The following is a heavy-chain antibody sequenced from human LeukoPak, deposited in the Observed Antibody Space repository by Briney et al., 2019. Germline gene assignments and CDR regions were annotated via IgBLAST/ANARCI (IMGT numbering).Heavy chain of an antibody. D-gene: IGHD3-22*01. CDR3: AKDSYDSSGSRYDY. CDR2: ISGSGGST. Sequence: GGSLRLSCAASGFTFSGYAMSWVRQAPGKGLEWVSAISGSGGSTWYADSVKGRVTISRDNSKNTLYLQMNGLRAEDTAVYYCAKDSYDSSGSRYDYWGQGTLVTVSS. J-gene: IGHJ4*02. V-gene: IGHV3-23*01. CDR1: GFTFSGYA.